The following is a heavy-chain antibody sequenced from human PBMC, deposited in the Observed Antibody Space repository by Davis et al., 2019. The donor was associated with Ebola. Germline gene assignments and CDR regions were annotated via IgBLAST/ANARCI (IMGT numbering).Heavy chain of an antibody. Sequence: ASVKVSCKASGYTFTSYGISWVRQAPGQGLEWMGWIGAYNGNTNYAQKLQGRVTMTTDTSTSPAYMELRSLRSDDTAVYYCARDALLLWFGDFDYWGQGTLVTVSS. V-gene: IGHV1-18*01. CDR1: GYTFTSYG. CDR2: IGAYNGNT. D-gene: IGHD3-10*01. CDR3: ARDALLLWFGDFDY. J-gene: IGHJ4*02.